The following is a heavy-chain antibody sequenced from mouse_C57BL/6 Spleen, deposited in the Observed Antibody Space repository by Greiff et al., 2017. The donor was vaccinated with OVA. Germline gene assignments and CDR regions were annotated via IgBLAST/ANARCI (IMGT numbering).Heavy chain of an antibody. D-gene: IGHD2-4*01. CDR3: TRGHYDYDRYFDV. CDR2: IYPGNSDT. Sequence: VQLQQSGTVLARPGASVKMSCKPSGYTFTSYWMHWVKQRPGQGLEWIGAIYPGNSDTSYNQKFKGKAKLTAVTSASTAYMELSSLTNEDSAVYYCTRGHYDYDRYFDVWGTGTTVTVSS. V-gene: IGHV1-5*01. CDR1: GYTFTSYW. J-gene: IGHJ1*03.